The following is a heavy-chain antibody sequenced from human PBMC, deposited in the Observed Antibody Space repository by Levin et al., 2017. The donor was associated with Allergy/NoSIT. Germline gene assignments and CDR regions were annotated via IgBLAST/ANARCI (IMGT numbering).Heavy chain of an antibody. CDR3: TRARYRNHGMDV. J-gene: IGHJ6*02. CDR1: GYTFTAYY. D-gene: IGHD2-2*01. CDR2: INPSDGST. V-gene: IGHV1-46*01. Sequence: ASVKVSCQASGYTFTAYYMHWARRAPGQGLEWMGIINPSDGSTTYAQKFQGKVTMTRDKTTSTLYMELSSLRSEDTAVYYCTRARYRNHGMDVWGQGTTVTVSS.